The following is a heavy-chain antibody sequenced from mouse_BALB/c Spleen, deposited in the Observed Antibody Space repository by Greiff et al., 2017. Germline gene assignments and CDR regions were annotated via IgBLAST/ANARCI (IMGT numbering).Heavy chain of an antibody. V-gene: IGHV5-4*02. CDR1: GFTFSDYY. D-gene: IGHD2-1*01. CDR3: ARDYGNYGWFAY. J-gene: IGHJ3*01. Sequence: EVKLVESGGGLVKPGGSLKLSCAASGFTFSDYYMYWVRQTPEKRLEWVATISDGGSYTYYPDSVKGRFTISRDNAKNNLYLQMSSLKSEDTAMYYCARDYGNYGWFAYWGQGTLVTVSA. CDR2: ISDGGSYT.